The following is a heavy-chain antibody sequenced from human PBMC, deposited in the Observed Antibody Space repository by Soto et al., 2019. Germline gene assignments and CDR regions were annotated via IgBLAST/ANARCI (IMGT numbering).Heavy chain of an antibody. J-gene: IGHJ6*03. CDR1: GFIFSSYG. V-gene: IGHV3-33*01. CDR3: ARDTAVATGGVYYYFMDV. Sequence: GGSLRLSCAASGFIFSSYGMHWVRQAPGKGLEWVAVIWYDGSNKYYADSVKGRFTISRDNSKNTLYLQMNSLRAEDTAVYYCARDTAVATGGVYYYFMDVWGKGTTVTV. D-gene: IGHD5-12*01. CDR2: IWYDGSNK.